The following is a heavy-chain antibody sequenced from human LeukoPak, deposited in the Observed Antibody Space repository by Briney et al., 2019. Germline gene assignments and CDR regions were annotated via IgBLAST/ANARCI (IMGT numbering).Heavy chain of an antibody. CDR1: GGSFSNYV. V-gene: IGHV1-69*05. D-gene: IGHD3-22*01. J-gene: IGHJ4*02. CDR3: ARSHSPAYYAPFDY. CDR2: IIPIFGAP. Sequence: GASVKVSCKVFGGSFSNYVINWVRQAPGQGLEWMGGIIPIFGAPNYAQKFQGRVTITTDESTSTAYMEMSSLRSDDTAVYYCARSHSPAYYAPFDYWSQGTLVTVSS.